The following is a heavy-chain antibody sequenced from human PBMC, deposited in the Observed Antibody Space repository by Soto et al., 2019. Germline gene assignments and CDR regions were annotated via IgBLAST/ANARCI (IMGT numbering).Heavy chain of an antibody. CDR2: ISSSSSTI. J-gene: IGHJ5*02. V-gene: IGHV3-48*01. CDR1: GFTFSSYS. D-gene: IGHD3-3*01. Sequence: PGGSLRLSCAASGFTFSSYSMNWVRQAPGKGLEWVSYISSSSSTIYYADSVKGRFTISRDNAKNSLYLQMNSLRAEDTAVYYCARDRLGGSVGWFDPWGQGARVTVSS. CDR3: ARDRLGGSVGWFDP.